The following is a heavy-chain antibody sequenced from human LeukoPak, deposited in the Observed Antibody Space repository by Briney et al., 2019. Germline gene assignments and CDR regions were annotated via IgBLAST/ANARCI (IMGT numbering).Heavy chain of an antibody. CDR1: GYTFTGYY. V-gene: IGHV1-2*02. D-gene: IGHD2-2*02. CDR2: INPNSGGT. J-gene: IGHJ4*02. CDR3: AADIVVVPAAINDY. Sequence: ASVKVSCKASGYTFTGYYMHWVRQAPGQGLEWMGWINPNSGGTNYAQKFQGRVTMTKDTAISTAYMELSRLGSDDTAVYYCAADIVVVPAAINDYWGQGTLVTVSS.